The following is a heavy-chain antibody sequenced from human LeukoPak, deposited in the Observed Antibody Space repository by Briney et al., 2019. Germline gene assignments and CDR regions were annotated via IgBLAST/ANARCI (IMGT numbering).Heavy chain of an antibody. J-gene: IGHJ4*02. CDR2: IYFSGST. CDR3: ARSYDTNFDY. V-gene: IGHV4-59*01. D-gene: IGHD3-3*01. CDR1: GGSIRSYY. Sequence: PLETLSLTCTVSGGSIRSYYWSWIRQRPGKGLEWIGYIYFSGSTSYNPSLKSRVTISVDRSKNQFSLKLSSVAAADTAVYYCARSYDTNFDYWGQGTLVTVSS.